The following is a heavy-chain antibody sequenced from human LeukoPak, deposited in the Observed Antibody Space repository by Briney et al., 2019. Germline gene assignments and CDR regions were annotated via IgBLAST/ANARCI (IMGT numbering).Heavy chain of an antibody. CDR2: IYYSGST. D-gene: IGHD4-17*01. CDR1: GGSISSHY. J-gene: IGHJ4*02. V-gene: IGHV4-59*11. CDR3: ARENGDYGPFDY. Sequence: SETLSLTCTVYGGSISSHYWSWIRQPPGKGLEWIGYIYYSGSTNYNPSLKSRVTISVDTSKNQFSLKLSSVTAADTAVYYCARENGDYGPFDYWGQGTLVTVSS.